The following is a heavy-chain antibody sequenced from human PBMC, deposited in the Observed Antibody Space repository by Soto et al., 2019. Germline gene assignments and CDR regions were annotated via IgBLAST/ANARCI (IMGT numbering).Heavy chain of an antibody. CDR1: GYTFTSYG. V-gene: IGHV1-18*01. J-gene: IGHJ4*02. CDR3: ARDHALDELAYCGGDCYSPFDY. CDR2: ISAYNGNT. D-gene: IGHD2-21*01. Sequence: ASVKVSCKASGYTFTSYGISWVRQAPGQGLEWMGWISAYNGNTNYAQKLQGRVTMTTDTSTSTAYMELRSLRSDDTAVYYRARDHALDELAYCGGDCYSPFDYWGQGTLVTVSS.